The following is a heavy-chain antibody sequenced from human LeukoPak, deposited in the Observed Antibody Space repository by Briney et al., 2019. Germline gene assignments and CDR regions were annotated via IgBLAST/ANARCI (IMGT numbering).Heavy chain of an antibody. CDR2: IKPGDSET. CDR3: ARRDRESLIEY. Sequence: GESLKISCAGSGFSFTSYCISWVRQMPGKGLEWMAIIKPGDSETKYSPSFKGRVTISADKANNTVYLQMSSLKASDTAMYYCARRDRESLIEYWGEGAKVAVSS. V-gene: IGHV5-51*01. CDR1: GFSFTSYC. D-gene: IGHD2/OR15-2a*01. J-gene: IGHJ4*02.